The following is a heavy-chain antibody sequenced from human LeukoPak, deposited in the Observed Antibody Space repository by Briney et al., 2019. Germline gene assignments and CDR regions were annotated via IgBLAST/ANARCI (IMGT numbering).Heavy chain of an antibody. CDR3: ARYGDSSGYYDYYFDY. J-gene: IGHJ4*02. Sequence: GESLKISCKGSGYSFTSYWIGWVRQMPGKGLEWMGIIYPGDSDTSYSPSFQGQVTISADKSISTAYLQWSSLKASDTAMYYCARYGDSSGYYDYYFDYWGQGTLVTVSS. D-gene: IGHD3-22*01. CDR1: GYSFTSYW. V-gene: IGHV5-51*01. CDR2: IYPGDSDT.